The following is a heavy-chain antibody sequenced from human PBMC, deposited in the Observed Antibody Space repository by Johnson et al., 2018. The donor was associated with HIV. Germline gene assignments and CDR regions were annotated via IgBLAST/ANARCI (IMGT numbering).Heavy chain of an antibody. J-gene: IGHJ3*02. V-gene: IGHV3-73*02. Sequence: VQLVESGGGLVQPGGSLKLSSAASLLTFSDSAIHWVRQAPEKGLEWVGRIRSKPYSSATAYAASVTGRFTISRDYSKNMTYLQMNSLKTEDTAVYYCTRTDDAYHYDTFGYIDAFDIWGQGTMVTVSS. CDR1: LLTFSDSA. CDR3: TRTDDAYHYDTFGYIDAFDI. CDR2: IRSKPYSSAT. D-gene: IGHD3-22*01.